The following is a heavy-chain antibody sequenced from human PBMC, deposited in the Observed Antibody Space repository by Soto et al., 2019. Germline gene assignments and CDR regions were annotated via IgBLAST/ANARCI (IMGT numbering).Heavy chain of an antibody. J-gene: IGHJ5*02. D-gene: IGHD4-4*01. CDR3: AREACGYSNCNWFDP. CDR2: ISYDGSNK. V-gene: IGHV3-30-3*01. Sequence: GGSLRLSCAASGFTFSSYAMHWVRQAPGKGLEWVAVISYDGSNKYYADSVKGRFTISRDNSKNTLYLQMNSLRAEDTAVYYCAREACGYSNCNWFDPWSQGTLVTVSS. CDR1: GFTFSSYA.